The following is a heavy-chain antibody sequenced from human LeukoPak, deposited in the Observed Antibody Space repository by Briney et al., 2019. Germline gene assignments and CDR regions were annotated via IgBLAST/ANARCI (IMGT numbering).Heavy chain of an antibody. CDR3: ARRGGRWPFDY. CDR2: IYHSGST. J-gene: IGHJ4*02. D-gene: IGHD4-23*01. Sequence: SETLSLACTVSGYSISSGYYWGWIRQPPGKGLEWIGSIYHSGSTYYNPSLKSRVTISVDTSKNQFSLKLSSVTAADTAVYCCARRGGRWPFDYWGQGTLVTVSS. CDR1: GYSISSGYY. V-gene: IGHV4-38-2*02.